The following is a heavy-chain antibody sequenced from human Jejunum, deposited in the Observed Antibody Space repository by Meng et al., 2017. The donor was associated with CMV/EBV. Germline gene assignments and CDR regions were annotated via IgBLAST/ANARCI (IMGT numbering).Heavy chain of an antibody. CDR3: ARDSVAASFSAEYFQH. CDR2: IIPVTNIV. CDR1: GNLKRYA. Sequence: GNLKRYAIAWLRQAPGQGLEWMGGIIPVTNIVNYAQEFQGRLTITADKSTDTAYMELTSLTSDDTAVYYCARDSVAASFSAEYFQHWGQGTLVTVSS. V-gene: IGHV1-69*10. D-gene: IGHD2-15*01. J-gene: IGHJ1*01.